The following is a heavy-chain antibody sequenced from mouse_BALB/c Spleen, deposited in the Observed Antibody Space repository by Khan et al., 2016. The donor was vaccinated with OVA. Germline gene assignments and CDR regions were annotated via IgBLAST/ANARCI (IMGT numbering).Heavy chain of an antibody. J-gene: IGHJ3*01. Sequence: EVELVESGGGLMKPGGSLKLSCAASGFTFSDYYMYWVRQTPEKRLEWVATISDINSYIYYPDNVKGRFTISRDTAKNTLYLQMHSLKSEDTAMYYCIRGYYGDPFAYWGQGTLVTVSA. CDR2: ISDINSYI. CDR1: GFTFSDYY. V-gene: IGHV5-4*02. CDR3: IRGYYGDPFAY. D-gene: IGHD2-13*01.